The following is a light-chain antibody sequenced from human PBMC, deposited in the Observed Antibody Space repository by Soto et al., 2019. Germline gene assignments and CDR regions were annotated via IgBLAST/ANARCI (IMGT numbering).Light chain of an antibody. Sequence: DIQMTQSPSTLSAYVGGRVTITCRASQSITNWVAWYQQKPGKAPKLLIYDASNLESGVPSRFSGGGSGTDFTLTVSSLQPDDFATYYCQQYNNYSPTFGQGTKVEV. CDR2: DAS. J-gene: IGKJ1*01. CDR1: QSITNW. V-gene: IGKV1-5*01. CDR3: QQYNNYSPT.